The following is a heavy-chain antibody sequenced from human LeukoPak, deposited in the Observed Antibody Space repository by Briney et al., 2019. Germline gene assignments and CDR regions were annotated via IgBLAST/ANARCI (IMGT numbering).Heavy chain of an antibody. J-gene: IGHJ4*02. CDR2: ISYDGSNK. D-gene: IGHD5-18*01. V-gene: IGHV3-30*03. Sequence: GRSLRLSCAASGFTFSSYGMHWVRQAPGKGLEWVAVISYDGSNKYYGDSVKGRFTISRDNSKNTLYLQMNSLRAEDTAVYYCAREGYSYGAFDYWGQGTLVTVSS. CDR3: AREGYSYGAFDY. CDR1: GFTFSSYG.